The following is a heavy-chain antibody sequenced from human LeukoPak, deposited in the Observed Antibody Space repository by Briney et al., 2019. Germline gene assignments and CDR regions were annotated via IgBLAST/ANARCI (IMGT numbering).Heavy chain of an antibody. CDR3: AKGSSGWAIKYYFDY. V-gene: IGHV3-23*01. CDR1: GSTFGSYA. D-gene: IGHD6-19*01. J-gene: IGHJ4*02. Sequence: GGSLRLSCAASGSTFGSYAMSWVRQAPGKGLECVSIISGSGGSTYSADSVKGRFTISRDNSKNTLYLQMNSLRAEDTAVYYCAKGSSGWAIKYYFDYWGQGTLVTVSS. CDR2: ISGSGGST.